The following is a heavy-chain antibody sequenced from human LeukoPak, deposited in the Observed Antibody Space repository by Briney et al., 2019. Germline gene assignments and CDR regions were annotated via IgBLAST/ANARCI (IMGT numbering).Heavy chain of an antibody. J-gene: IGHJ4*02. Sequence: GSLRLSCAASGFTFSTSAMNWVRQVPGKGLEWVSSIDYDSSHIYYAASVRGRFTISRDNARDSVYLQMDSLRVEDTAVYYCTRDPLRYLRVGHYDYWGQGTLVAVSS. CDR2: IDYDSSHI. CDR1: GFTFSTSA. CDR3: TRDPLRYLRVGHYDY. V-gene: IGHV3-21*01. D-gene: IGHD3-9*01.